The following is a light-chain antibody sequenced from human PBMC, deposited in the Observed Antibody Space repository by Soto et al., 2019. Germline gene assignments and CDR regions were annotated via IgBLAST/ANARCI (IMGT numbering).Light chain of an antibody. CDR1: SSNIGAGFD. Sequence: QSVLTQPPSVSGAPGRRVTISCTGSSSNIGAGFDVHWYQQLPATAPKLLIYGNTNRPSGVPDRFSGSRSGTSASLTITGLQAEDDADYYCQSYDNSLSGFYVFGTGTKVTV. J-gene: IGLJ1*01. CDR2: GNT. CDR3: QSYDNSLSGFYV. V-gene: IGLV1-40*01.